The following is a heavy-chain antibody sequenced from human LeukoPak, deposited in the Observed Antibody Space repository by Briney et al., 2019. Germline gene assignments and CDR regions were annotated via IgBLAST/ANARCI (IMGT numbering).Heavy chain of an antibody. CDR2: LSSSGTIT. D-gene: IGHD4-17*01. CDR1: GFTFSDYA. CDR3: AKSRDYGDSLPFDY. V-gene: IGHV3-23*01. Sequence: GGSLRLSCAASGFTFSDYAMSWVRQAPGKGLEWVSALSSSGTITYYADSVKGRFAISRDNSRNTLYLQMNSLRAEDTAVYYCAKSRDYGDSLPFDYWGQGTLVTVSS. J-gene: IGHJ4*02.